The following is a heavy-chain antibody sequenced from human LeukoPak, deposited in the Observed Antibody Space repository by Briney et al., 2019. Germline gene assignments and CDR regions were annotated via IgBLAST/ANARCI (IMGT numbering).Heavy chain of an antibody. J-gene: IGHJ5*02. CDR3: ARVRAGLQAFDT. CDR1: RFKFNTHN. CDR2: ISSGSKYI. D-gene: IGHD4-11*01. V-gene: IGHV3-21*01. Sequence: PGESLRLSCAVSRFKFNTHNLNWVRQAPGKGLEWVSSISSGSKYILYADSVKGRFTVSRDNAKNSLYLQMNSLRAEDTAVYYCARVRAGLQAFDTWGQGTLVTVSS.